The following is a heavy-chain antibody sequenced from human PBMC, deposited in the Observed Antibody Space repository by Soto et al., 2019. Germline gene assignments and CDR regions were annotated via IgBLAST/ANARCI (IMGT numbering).Heavy chain of an antibody. CDR1: GFTFSSYS. D-gene: IGHD2-15*01. Sequence: GGSLRLSCAASGFTFSSYSMNWVRQAPGKGLEWVSSISSSSSYIYYADSVKGRFTISRDNAKNSLYLQMNSLRAEDTAVYYCARDENERYCSGGSCYLVTDAFDIWGQGTMVTVSS. J-gene: IGHJ3*02. CDR3: ARDENERYCSGGSCYLVTDAFDI. V-gene: IGHV3-21*01. CDR2: ISSSSSYI.